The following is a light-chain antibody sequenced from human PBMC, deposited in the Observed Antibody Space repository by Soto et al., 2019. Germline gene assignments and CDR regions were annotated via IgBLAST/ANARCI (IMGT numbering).Light chain of an antibody. CDR1: SSNIGRNS. CDR2: SNY. J-gene: IGLJ1*01. V-gene: IGLV1-44*01. CDR3: SSYTSSSTFV. Sequence: QSVLTQPPSASETPEQRVTISCSGSSSNIGRNSVNWYQHLPGTAPKLLIYSNYQRPSGVPDRFSGSKSGTSASLAISGLQSEDEADYYCSSYTSSSTFVFGTGTKVTVL.